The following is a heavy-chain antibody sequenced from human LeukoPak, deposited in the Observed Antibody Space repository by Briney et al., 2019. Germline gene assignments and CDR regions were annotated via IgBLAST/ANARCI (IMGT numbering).Heavy chain of an antibody. Sequence: ASVKVSCKASGGTFSSYAISWVRQAPGQGLEWMGGIIPIFGTANYAQKFQGRVTITTDESTSTAYMELSSLRSEDTAVYYCAKEGPLWFGEFHWGQGTLVTVSS. V-gene: IGHV1-69*05. D-gene: IGHD3-10*01. CDR3: AKEGPLWFGEFH. J-gene: IGHJ4*02. CDR2: IIPIFGTA. CDR1: GGTFSSYA.